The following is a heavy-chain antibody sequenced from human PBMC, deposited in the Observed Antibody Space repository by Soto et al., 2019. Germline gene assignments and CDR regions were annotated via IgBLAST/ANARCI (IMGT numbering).Heavy chain of an antibody. J-gene: IGHJ4*02. Sequence: PSETLSLTCTVSGGSVSSGSYYWSWIRQPPGKGLEWIGYIYYSGSTNYNPSLKSRVTISVDTSKNQFSLKLSSVTAADTAVYYCARDRHYDSSGFDYWGQGTLVTVSS. V-gene: IGHV4-61*01. CDR3: ARDRHYDSSGFDY. CDR2: IYYSGST. D-gene: IGHD3-22*01. CDR1: GGSVSSGSYY.